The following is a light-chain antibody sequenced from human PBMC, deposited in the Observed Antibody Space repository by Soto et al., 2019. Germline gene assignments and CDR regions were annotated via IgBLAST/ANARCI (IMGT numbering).Light chain of an antibody. CDR3: QQYNNWPPYT. CDR2: GAS. CDR1: QTVSSN. Sequence: EIVMTQSPAALSVFPGERATLSCRASQTVSSNLAWYQQKPGQAPRLLIFGASTRATGIPARFSGSGSGTEFTLTISSLQSEDCAAYYCQQYNNWPPYTFGQGTKVEIK. V-gene: IGKV3-15*01. J-gene: IGKJ2*01.